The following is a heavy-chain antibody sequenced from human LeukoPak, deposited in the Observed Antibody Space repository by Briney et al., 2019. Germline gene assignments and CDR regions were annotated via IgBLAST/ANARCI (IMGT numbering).Heavy chain of an antibody. CDR1: GFTFSSYE. CDR3: ARDMGVAGYYYYYGMDV. J-gene: IGHJ6*02. CDR2: ISSSGSTI. V-gene: IGHV3-48*03. D-gene: IGHD6-19*01. Sequence: PGGSLRLSCAASGFTFSSYEMNWFRQAPGKGLEWVSYISSSGSTIYYADSVKGRFTISRDNAKNSLYLQMNSLRAEDTAVYYCARDMGVAGYYYYYGMDVWGQGTTVTVSS.